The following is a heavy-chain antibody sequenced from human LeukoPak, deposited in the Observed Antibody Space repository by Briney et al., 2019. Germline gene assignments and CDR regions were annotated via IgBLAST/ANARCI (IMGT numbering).Heavy chain of an antibody. J-gene: IGHJ3*02. CDR1: GGSISSYY. D-gene: IGHD3-16*01. V-gene: IGHV4-59*08. CDR2: IYYSGST. Sequence: TSETLSLTCTVSGGSISSYYWSWIRQPPGKGLEWIGYIYYSGSTNYNPSLKSRVTISVDTSKNQFSLKLSSVTAADTAVYYCARRIGITSDAFDIWGQGTMVSVSS. CDR3: ARRIGITSDAFDI.